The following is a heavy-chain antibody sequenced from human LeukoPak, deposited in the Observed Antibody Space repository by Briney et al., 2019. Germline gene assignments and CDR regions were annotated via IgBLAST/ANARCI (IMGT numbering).Heavy chain of an antibody. CDR3: ARDGPAQMVEFAF. CDR2: LHPYNGDT. Sequence: GASVKVSCTASGYTFSGSGWYLYWLRQAPGQGLECLGWLHPYNGDTAYAQKFQGRVAMTRDTSISTAYMELSRLRPDDTAVYYCARDGPAQMVEFAFWGQGTLVTVSS. J-gene: IGHJ4*02. D-gene: IGHD3-10*01. CDR1: GYTFSGSGWY. V-gene: IGHV1-2*02.